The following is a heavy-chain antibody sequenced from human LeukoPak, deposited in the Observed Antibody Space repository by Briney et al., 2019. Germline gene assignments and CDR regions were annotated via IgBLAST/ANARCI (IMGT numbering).Heavy chain of an antibody. Sequence: GGSLRLSCAASGFTFSSYSMNWVRQAPGKGLEWVSSISSGSSYIYYADSVKGRFTISRDNAKNSLYLQMNSLRAEDTAVYYCARDFTLTAAGPEYFQHWGQGTLVTVSS. CDR1: GFTFSSYS. V-gene: IGHV3-21*01. J-gene: IGHJ1*01. D-gene: IGHD6-13*01. CDR2: ISSGSSYI. CDR3: ARDFTLTAAGPEYFQH.